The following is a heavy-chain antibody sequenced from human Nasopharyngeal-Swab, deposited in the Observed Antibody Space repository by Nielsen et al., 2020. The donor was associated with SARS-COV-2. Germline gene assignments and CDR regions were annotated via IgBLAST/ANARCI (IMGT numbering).Heavy chain of an antibody. CDR2: INFSGTT. V-gene: IGHV4-59*01. J-gene: IGHJ4*02. D-gene: IGHD1-1*01. CDR3: ARGRGYAYPVDY. Sequence: RQAPGKGLEWVGYINFSGTTNYNPSLKSRVTIPVDTSKNQFSLILNSMTAADTAVYYCARGRGYAYPVDYWGQGTPVTVSS.